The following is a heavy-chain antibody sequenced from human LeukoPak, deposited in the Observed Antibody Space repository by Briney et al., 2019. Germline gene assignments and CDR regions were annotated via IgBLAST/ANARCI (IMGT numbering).Heavy chain of an antibody. CDR2: IYHSGST. D-gene: IGHD6-25*01. V-gene: IGHV4-38-2*02. J-gene: IGHJ4*02. Sequence: SETQSLTCTVSGYSISSGYYWGWIRQPPGKGLEWIGSIYHSGSTYYNPSLKSRVTISVDTSKNQFSLKLSSVTAADTAVYYCASSRARAAVDYWGQGTLVTVSS. CDR1: GYSISSGYY. CDR3: ASSRARAAVDY.